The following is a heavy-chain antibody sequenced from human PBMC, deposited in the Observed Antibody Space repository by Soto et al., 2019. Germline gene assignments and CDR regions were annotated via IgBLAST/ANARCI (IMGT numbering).Heavy chain of an antibody. CDR3: ARDHKSDSITIFGVVIISYGMDV. CDR2: ISSSSSYI. Sequence: PGGSLRLSCAASGFTFSSYSMNWVRQAPGKGLEWVSSISSSSSYIYYADSVKGRFTISRDNAKNSLYLQMNSLRAEDTAVYYCARDHKSDSITIFGVVIISYGMDVWGQGTTVTVSS. D-gene: IGHD3-3*01. J-gene: IGHJ6*02. CDR1: GFTFSSYS. V-gene: IGHV3-21*01.